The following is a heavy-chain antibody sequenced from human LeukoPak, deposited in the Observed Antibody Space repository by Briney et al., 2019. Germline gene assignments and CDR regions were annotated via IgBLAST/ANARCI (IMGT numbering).Heavy chain of an antibody. V-gene: IGHV4-59*01. CDR1: GGSISSYY. D-gene: IGHD5-24*01. CDR2: IYYSGST. Sequence: SETLSLTCTVSGGSISSYYWSWIRQPPGKGLEWIGYIYYSGSTNYNPSLKSRVTISVDTSKNQLSLKLSSVTAADTAVYYCARGEMATISDAFDIWGQGTMVTVSS. CDR3: ARGEMATISDAFDI. J-gene: IGHJ3*02.